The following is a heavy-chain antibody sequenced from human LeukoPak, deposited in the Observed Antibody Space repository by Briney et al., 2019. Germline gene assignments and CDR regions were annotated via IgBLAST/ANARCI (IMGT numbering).Heavy chain of an antibody. V-gene: IGHV3-53*01. CDR1: GFSVSSNY. D-gene: IGHD1-1*01. CDR2: LYSGGTT. Sequence: GGSLRLSCAVSGFSVSSNYMTWVRQAPGKGLEWVSVLYSGGTTYYADSVKGRFTISRDNSKNSLYLQMNSLRAEDTAVYYCATTTVYFDYWGQGTLVTVSS. J-gene: IGHJ4*02. CDR3: ATTTVYFDY.